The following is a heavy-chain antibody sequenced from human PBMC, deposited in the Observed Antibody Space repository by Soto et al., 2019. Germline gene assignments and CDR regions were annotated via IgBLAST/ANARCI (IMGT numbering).Heavy chain of an antibody. CDR3: AKDMAPSYHFGDY. CDR2: ISGSGGST. D-gene: IGHD3-10*01. J-gene: IGHJ4*02. CDR1: GFTFSIYA. V-gene: IGHV3-23*01. Sequence: SGGSLRLSCAASGFTFSIYAMSWFRQAPGKGLEWVSAISGSGGSTYYADSVKGRFTISRDNSKNTLYLQMNSLRAEDTAVYYCAKDMAPSYHFGDYWGQGTLVTVSS.